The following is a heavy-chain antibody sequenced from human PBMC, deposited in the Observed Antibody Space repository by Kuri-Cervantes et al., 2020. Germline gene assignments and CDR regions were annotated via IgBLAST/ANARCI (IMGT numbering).Heavy chain of an antibody. CDR2: IPCDVRKK. CDR1: GFTFSSYA. D-gene: IGHD3-10*01. V-gene: IGHV3-30*07. J-gene: IGHJ4*02. Sequence: GGSPRLSCAASGFTFSSYAMHWVRQAPGKGLEWVAIIPCDVRKKYYADSVRGRFTTSRDNAKNSLYLQMNSLRAEDTALYYCAKGLWFGELLSYFDYWGQGTLVTVSS. CDR3: AKGLWFGELLSYFDY.